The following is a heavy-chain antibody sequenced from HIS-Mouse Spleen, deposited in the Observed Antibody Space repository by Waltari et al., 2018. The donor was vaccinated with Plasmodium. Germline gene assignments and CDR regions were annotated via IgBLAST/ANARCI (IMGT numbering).Heavy chain of an antibody. D-gene: IGHD3-9*01. Sequence: QVQLQQWGAGLLKPSETLSLTCAVYGGSFSGYYWSWIRQPPGKGLEWIGEINHMGSTNYNPSLKSRVTISVDTSKNQFSLKLSSVTAADTAVYYCARAPIRDAFDIWGQGTMVTVSS. CDR3: ARAPIRDAFDI. J-gene: IGHJ3*02. CDR1: GGSFSGYY. CDR2: INHMGST. V-gene: IGHV4-34*01.